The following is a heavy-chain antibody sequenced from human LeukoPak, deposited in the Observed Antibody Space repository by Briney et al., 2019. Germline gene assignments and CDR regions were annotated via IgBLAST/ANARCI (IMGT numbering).Heavy chain of an antibody. J-gene: IGHJ4*02. CDR3: AKHYMGSHYNRGLDC. CDR2: IYNSGYT. V-gene: IGHV4-39*01. CDR1: GGSISSSNW. Sequence: NPSETLSLTCAVSGGSISSSNWWSWVRQPPGKGLEWIGSIYNSGYTYYNPSLESRVTISVDTSKNQFSLKVNSVTAADTALYYCAKHYMGSHYNRGLDCWGQGTLVTVSS. D-gene: IGHD3-10*01.